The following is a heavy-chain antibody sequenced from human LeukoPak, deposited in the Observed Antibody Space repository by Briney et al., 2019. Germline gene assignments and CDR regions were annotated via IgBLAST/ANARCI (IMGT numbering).Heavy chain of an antibody. CDR3: ARSSRYNIWTGYPY. CDR2: INANSGGT. CDR1: GYTFTGYY. V-gene: IGHV1-2*02. J-gene: IGHJ4*02. D-gene: IGHD3-9*01. Sequence: ASVKVSCKASGYTFTGYYMHWVRQAPGQGLEWMGWINANSGGTNYAQKFQGRVTMTRDTSISTAYMELSRLRSDDTAVYYCARSSRYNIWTGYPYWGQGTLVTVSS.